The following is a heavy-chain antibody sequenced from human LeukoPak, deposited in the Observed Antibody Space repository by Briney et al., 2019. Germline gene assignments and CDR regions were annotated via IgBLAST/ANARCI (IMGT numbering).Heavy chain of an antibody. Sequence: PGGSLRLSCAASGFTFSSYAMSWVRQAPGKGLEWVSSISSSSSYIYYADSVKGRFTISRDNAKNSLYLQMNSLRAEDTAVYYCARVSSGYDQTTDFDYWGQGTLVTVSS. CDR1: GFTFSSYA. D-gene: IGHD5-12*01. J-gene: IGHJ4*02. V-gene: IGHV3-21*01. CDR2: ISSSSSYI. CDR3: ARVSSGYDQTTDFDY.